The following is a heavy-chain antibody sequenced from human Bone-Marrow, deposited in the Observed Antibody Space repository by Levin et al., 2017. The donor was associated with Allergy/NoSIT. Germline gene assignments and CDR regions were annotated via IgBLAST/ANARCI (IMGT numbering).Heavy chain of an antibody. CDR3: TRAISLGWFDP. CDR1: GYTFTNNA. J-gene: IGHJ5*02. V-gene: IGHV1-3*04. Sequence: ASVKVSCKTSGYTFTNNAIHWVRQAPGQRLEWMGWINIDRGNTKYSQNFQGRVTFTRDTSARTAYMEVTNLRSEDTAVYYCTRAISLGWFDPWGQGTLVTVSS. CDR2: INIDRGNT. D-gene: IGHD3-16*01.